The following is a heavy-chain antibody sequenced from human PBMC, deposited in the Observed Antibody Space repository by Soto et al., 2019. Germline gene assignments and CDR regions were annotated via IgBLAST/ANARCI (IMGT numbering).Heavy chain of an antibody. CDR1: GGTISSCRYY. J-gene: IGHJ4*02. CDR3: ARGLLRYFDWSLFDY. Sequence: PLTCAVPGGTISSCRYYWSWIRKHPGKGLEWIGYIYYSGSTYYNPSLKSRVTISVDTSKNQFSLKLSSVTAADTAVYYCARGLLRYFDWSLFDYWGQGTLVTVSS. D-gene: IGHD3-9*01. V-gene: IGHV4-31*11. CDR2: IYYSGST.